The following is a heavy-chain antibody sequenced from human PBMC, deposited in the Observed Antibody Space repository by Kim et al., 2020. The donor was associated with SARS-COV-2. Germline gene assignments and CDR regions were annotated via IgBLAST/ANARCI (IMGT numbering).Heavy chain of an antibody. CDR3: ANLLEGLYG. V-gene: IGHV1-46*01. Sequence: GSTSYAQKFQGRVTMTRETSTSTVYMELSSLRSEDTAVYYCANLLEGLYGWGQGTLVTVSS. CDR2: GST. D-gene: IGHD3-10*01. J-gene: IGHJ4*02.